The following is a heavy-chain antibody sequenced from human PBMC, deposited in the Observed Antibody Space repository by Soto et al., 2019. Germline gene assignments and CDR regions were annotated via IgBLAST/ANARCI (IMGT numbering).Heavy chain of an antibody. CDR1: GGSFSGDY. V-gene: IGHV4-34*01. CDR2: INRVGDT. Sequence: QVQLQQWGAGLLKPSETLSLTCAVSGGSFSGDYWSWIRQPPGKGLEWIAIINRVGDTNYNSSLKSRVTISGDTSKNQFSLHLNSVTAADTAVYYCARVSRSGYAIRYHYYMDVWGKGTTVTVSS. J-gene: IGHJ6*03. D-gene: IGHD5-12*01. CDR3: ARVSRSGYAIRYHYYMDV.